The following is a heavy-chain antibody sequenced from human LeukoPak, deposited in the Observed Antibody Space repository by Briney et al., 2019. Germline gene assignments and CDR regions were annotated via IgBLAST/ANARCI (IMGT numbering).Heavy chain of an antibody. V-gene: IGHV4-59*08. CDR1: GGSISSYY. J-gene: IGHJ6*02. D-gene: IGHD2-8*01. Sequence: PSETLSLTCTVSGGSISSYYWSWLLQPPGKGLEWIGYIYYSGSTNYNPSLKSRVTISVDTSKNQFSLKLSSVTAADTAVYYCVGGYCTNGVCPYRASLYYGMDVWGQGTTVTVSS. CDR3: VGGYCTNGVCPYRASLYYGMDV. CDR2: IYYSGST.